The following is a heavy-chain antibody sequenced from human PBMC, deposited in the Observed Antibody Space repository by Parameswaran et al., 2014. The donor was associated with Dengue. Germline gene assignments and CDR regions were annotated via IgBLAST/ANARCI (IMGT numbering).Heavy chain of an antibody. V-gene: IGHV3-21*01. CDR2: ISSSSSYI. D-gene: IGHD3-22*01. Sequence: WIRQPPGKGLEWVSSISSSSSYIYYADSVKGRFTISRDNAKNSLYLQMNSLRAEDTAVYYCARENYYDSSGYLDYWGQGTLVTVSS. CDR3: ARENYYDSSGYLDY. J-gene: IGHJ4*02.